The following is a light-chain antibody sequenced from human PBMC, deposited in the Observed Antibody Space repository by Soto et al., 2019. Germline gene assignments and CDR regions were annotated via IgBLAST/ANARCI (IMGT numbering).Light chain of an antibody. CDR2: GAS. V-gene: IGKV3-20*01. Sequence: EIELTQSPDTLSLSPGERATLSCRASQRVSNNYLAWYQQKPGQAPRLLIYGASNRATGIPHRFSGSGSGTDFTLTISRLEPEDFAVYYCQQYVSSGTFGQGTKVDIK. J-gene: IGKJ1*01. CDR1: QRVSNNY. CDR3: QQYVSSGT.